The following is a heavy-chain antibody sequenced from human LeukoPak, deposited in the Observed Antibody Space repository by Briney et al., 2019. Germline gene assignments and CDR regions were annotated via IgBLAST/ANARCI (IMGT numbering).Heavy chain of an antibody. D-gene: IGHD2-15*01. J-gene: IGHJ4*02. Sequence: SETLSLTCTVSGGSISSYYCSWIREPPGKGLEWIGYMYYSGSTNYNPSLKSRVTISVDMSKNQFSLKLSSVTAADTAVYYCVRSSTYHLFDDWGQGTLVTVSS. V-gene: IGHV4-59*08. CDR1: GGSISSYY. CDR2: MYYSGST. CDR3: VRSSTYHLFDD.